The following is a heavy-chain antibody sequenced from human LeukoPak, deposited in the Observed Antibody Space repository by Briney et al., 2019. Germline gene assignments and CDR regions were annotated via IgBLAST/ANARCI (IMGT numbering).Heavy chain of an antibody. CDR1: GGSISSGGYY. D-gene: IGHD2-2*01. CDR2: IYYSGST. J-gene: IGHJ4*02. CDR3: ASGERYCSSTSCYALDY. Sequence: SETLSLTCTVSGGSISSGGYYWGWIRQHPGKGLEWIGYIYYSGSTYYNPPLKSRVTISVDTSKNQFSLKLSSVTAADTAVYYCASGERYCSSTSCYALDYWGQGTLVTVSS. V-gene: IGHV4-31*03.